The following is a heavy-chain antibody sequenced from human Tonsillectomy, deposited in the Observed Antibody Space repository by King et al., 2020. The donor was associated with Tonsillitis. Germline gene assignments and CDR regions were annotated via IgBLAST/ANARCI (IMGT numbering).Heavy chain of an antibody. V-gene: IGHV3-23*03. D-gene: IGHD5-12*01. J-gene: IGHJ3*02. Sequence: EVQLVESGGGLVQPGGSLRLSCAASGFTLSNYAMNWVRQTPGKGLEWVSVIYSGGESTYYADSVKGRFTISRDNSKNTLYLQMNSLRAADTAVYYCAKSGYDGPAFDIWGQGTMVTVSS. CDR2: IYSGGEST. CDR3: AKSGYDGPAFDI. CDR1: GFTLSNYA.